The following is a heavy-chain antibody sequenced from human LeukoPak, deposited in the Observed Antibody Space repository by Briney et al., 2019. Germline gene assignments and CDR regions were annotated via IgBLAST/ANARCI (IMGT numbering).Heavy chain of an antibody. CDR1: GFTFTGSA. CDR2: IVVGSGNT. Sequence: SVKVSCKAFGFTFTGSAMQWVRQARGQRLEWIGWIVVGSGNTNYAQKFQGRVTITADESTSTAYMELSSLRSEDTAVYYCARDSRAAAGINWFDPWGQGTLVTVSS. J-gene: IGHJ5*02. D-gene: IGHD6-13*01. CDR3: ARDSRAAAGINWFDP. V-gene: IGHV1-58*02.